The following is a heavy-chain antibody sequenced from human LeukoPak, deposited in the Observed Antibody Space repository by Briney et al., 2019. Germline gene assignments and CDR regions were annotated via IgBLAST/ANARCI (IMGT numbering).Heavy chain of an antibody. CDR2: ISSNGDTT. D-gene: IGHD3-10*01. J-gene: IGHJ5*02. CDR1: GFTFDDYA. CDR3: AKVEGRLLWFGEFKSGWFDP. Sequence: GGSLRLSCAASGFTFDDYAMHWVRQVPGKGLQWVSGISSNGDTTGYADSVKGRFTISRDNAKNSLYLQMNSLRTEDTAVYYCAKVEGRLLWFGEFKSGWFDPWGQGTLVTVSS. V-gene: IGHV3-9*01.